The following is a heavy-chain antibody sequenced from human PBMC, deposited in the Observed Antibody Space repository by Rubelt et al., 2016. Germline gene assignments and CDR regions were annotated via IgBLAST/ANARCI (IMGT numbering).Heavy chain of an antibody. D-gene: IGHD5-12*01. Sequence: QVQLVQSGAEVKKPGASVKVSCKASGYTFTGYYMHWVRQAPGQGLEWMGWINPNSGGTNYAQKFQGWVTMTRDTSISTAYMELSRLRSDDTAVYYCARVSGYDPFYYYGMDVWGQGTTVTVSS. CDR1: GYTFTGYY. J-gene: IGHJ6*02. CDR2: INPNSGGT. CDR3: ARVSGYDPFYYYGMDV. V-gene: IGHV1-2*04.